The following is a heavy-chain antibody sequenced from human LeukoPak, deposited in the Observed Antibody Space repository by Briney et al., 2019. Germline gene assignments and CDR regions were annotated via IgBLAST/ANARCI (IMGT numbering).Heavy chain of an antibody. D-gene: IGHD3-22*01. J-gene: IGHJ4*02. CDR2: FDPEDGET. CDR1: GYTLTQLS. Sequence: ASVKVSFKVSGYTLTQLSIHWVRQAPGKGLEWMGGFDPEDGETIYAQQFQGGLTMTEDTSTDTAYMEVSSLTTEDTAVYYCATEANGYFLYWGQGTLVTVSS. CDR3: ATEANGYFLY. V-gene: IGHV1-24*01.